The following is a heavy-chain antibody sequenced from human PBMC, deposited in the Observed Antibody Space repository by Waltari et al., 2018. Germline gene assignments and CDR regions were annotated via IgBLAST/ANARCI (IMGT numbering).Heavy chain of an antibody. CDR2: IYHSGST. J-gene: IGHJ4*02. D-gene: IGHD4-4*01. Sequence: QVQLQESGPGLVKPSQTLSLICTVSGGPISSGDYYWSWIRQPPGKGLEWIGYIYHSGSTHYNPSLKSRVTISVDTSKNQFSLRLTSVTAADTAVYYCARRGQTTVSYYFDYWGQGTLVTVSS. CDR3: ARRGQTTVSYYFDY. V-gene: IGHV4-30-4*08. CDR1: GGPISSGDYY.